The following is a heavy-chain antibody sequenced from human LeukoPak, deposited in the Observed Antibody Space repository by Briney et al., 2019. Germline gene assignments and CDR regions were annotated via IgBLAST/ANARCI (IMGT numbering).Heavy chain of an antibody. V-gene: IGHV3-48*01. CDR3: ARGPSGYHNT. CDR1: GFTFSSYR. J-gene: IGHJ4*02. D-gene: IGHD5-12*01. Sequence: GGSLRLSCAASGFTFSSYRMNWVRQAPGKGLEWVSYISSSSRTIYYADSVKGRFTISRDSSKNILHLQMNSLRAEDTAVYYCARGPSGYHNTGGQGTLVTVSS. CDR2: ISSSSRTI.